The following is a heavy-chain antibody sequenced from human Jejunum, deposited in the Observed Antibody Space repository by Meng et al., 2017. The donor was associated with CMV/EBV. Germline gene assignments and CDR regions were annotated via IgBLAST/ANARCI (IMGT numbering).Heavy chain of an antibody. V-gene: IGHV1-18*01. D-gene: IGHD1-26*01. CDR1: GYSFSDYG. J-gene: IGHJ4*02. Sequence: SCKDSGYSFSDYGISWVRQAPGQGLEWIGWVSSYSNNTKYGQKFQGRVTMTADTSTTTAHMELRSLRSDDTAVYYCARKQWEPDYWGQGTRVTVSS. CDR3: ARKQWEPDY. CDR2: VSSYSNNT.